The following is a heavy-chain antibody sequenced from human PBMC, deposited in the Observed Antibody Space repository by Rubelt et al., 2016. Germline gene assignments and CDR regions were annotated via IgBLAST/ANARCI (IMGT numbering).Heavy chain of an antibody. CDR2: IYYSGTT. J-gene: IGHJ4*02. CDR1: GASISSSSYY. CDR3: ATGTTVTTGLAY. V-gene: IGHV4-39*01. D-gene: IGHD4-17*01. Sequence: QLQLQESGPGLVKPSETLSLTCTVSGASISSSSYYWGWVRQPPGKGLEWIANIYYSGTTYYNPSLKSRVTISGDTSKSQFSLYLRSVTAADTAVYYCATGTTVTTGLAYWGQGTRVTVSS.